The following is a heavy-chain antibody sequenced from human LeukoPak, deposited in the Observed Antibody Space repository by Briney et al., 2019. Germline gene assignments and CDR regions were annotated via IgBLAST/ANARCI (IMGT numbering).Heavy chain of an antibody. V-gene: IGHV3-23*01. Sequence: GGSLRLSCAASGFTFSSYAMSWVRQAPGKGLEWVSAISGSCGSTYYADSVKGRFTISRDNSKNTLYLQMNSLRAEDTAVYYCAKDLYYYDSSGYYISVPYYFDYWGQGTLVTVSS. CDR3: AKDLYYYDSSGYYISVPYYFDY. CDR2: ISGSCGST. D-gene: IGHD3-22*01. J-gene: IGHJ4*02. CDR1: GFTFSSYA.